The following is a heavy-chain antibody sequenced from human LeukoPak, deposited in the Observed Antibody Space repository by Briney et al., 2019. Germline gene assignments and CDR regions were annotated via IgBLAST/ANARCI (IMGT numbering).Heavy chain of an antibody. CDR2: ISVYNGNT. Sequence: ASVKVSCKASGYTFISYGISWVRQAPGQGLEWMGWISVYNGNTNYAQKLQGRVTMSTDTSTSTAYVELRSLRSDDTAVYYCARDSSGWYGNYYYYYMDVWGKGTTVTVSS. J-gene: IGHJ6*03. D-gene: IGHD6-19*01. CDR1: GYTFISYG. V-gene: IGHV1-18*01. CDR3: ARDSSGWYGNYYYYYMDV.